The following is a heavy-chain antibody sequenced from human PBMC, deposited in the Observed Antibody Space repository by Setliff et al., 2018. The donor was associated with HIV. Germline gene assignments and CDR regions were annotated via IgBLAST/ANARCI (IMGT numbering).Heavy chain of an antibody. Sequence: KTSETLSLTCTVSGGPMSRFYWTWIRQPPGKGLEWIGFVYSTGSINYSPSFRGRLTISLDTSENQFSLHLTSVTAADTAVYYCARAEGDAYNSLPYFDSWGPGALVTVSS. J-gene: IGHJ4*02. CDR3: ARAEGDAYNSLPYFDS. CDR2: VYSTGSI. D-gene: IGHD1-1*01. V-gene: IGHV4-59*01. CDR1: GGPMSRFY.